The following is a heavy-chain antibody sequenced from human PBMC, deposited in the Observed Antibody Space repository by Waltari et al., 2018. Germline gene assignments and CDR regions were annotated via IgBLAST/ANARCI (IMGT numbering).Heavy chain of an antibody. V-gene: IGHV3-23*01. CDR2: ISGRGGST. D-gene: IGHD3-22*01. J-gene: IGHJ4*02. CDR1: GFTFSSYA. Sequence: EVQLLESGGGLVQPGGSLRLSCAASGFTFSSYAMSWVRQAPGKGMEWVSAISGRGGSTYDADSVKGRFTISRDNSKNTLYLQMNSLRAEDTAVYYCAKGRSMIVVVITTWGQGTLVTVSS. CDR3: AKGRSMIVVVITT.